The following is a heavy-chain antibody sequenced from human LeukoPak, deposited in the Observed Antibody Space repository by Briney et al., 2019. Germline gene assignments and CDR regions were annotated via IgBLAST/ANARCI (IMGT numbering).Heavy chain of an antibody. J-gene: IGHJ4*02. CDR1: GDSISTYY. V-gene: IGHV4-4*07. CDR3: ARRRYPTGIFDY. D-gene: IGHD1-14*01. CDR2: IYTSGST. Sequence: SETLSLTCTVSGDSISTYYWSWIRQPAGKGLEWIGRIYTSGSTNYNPSLKSRVTISVDTSKNQFSLKLSSVTAADTAVYYCARRRYPTGIFDYWGQGTLVTVSS.